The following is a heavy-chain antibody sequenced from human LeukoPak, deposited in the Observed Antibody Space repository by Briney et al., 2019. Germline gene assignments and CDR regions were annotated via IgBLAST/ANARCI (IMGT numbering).Heavy chain of an antibody. CDR2: ISSSSSYI. CDR1: GFTFSSYS. Sequence: GGTLRLSCAASGFTFSSYSMSWVRQAPGKGLECASSISSSSSYIYYADSVKGRFTISRDNAKNSLYLQMNSLRAEDTAVYSCARDPGYCSSTSCLPNWFDPWGQGTLVTVSS. V-gene: IGHV3-21*01. D-gene: IGHD2-2*01. CDR3: ARDPGYCSSTSCLPNWFDP. J-gene: IGHJ5*02.